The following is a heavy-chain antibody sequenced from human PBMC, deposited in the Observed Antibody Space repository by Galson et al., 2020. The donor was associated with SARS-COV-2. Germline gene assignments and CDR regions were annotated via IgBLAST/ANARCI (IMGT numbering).Heavy chain of an antibody. CDR2: IYSGGST. CDR1: GFTVSSNY. Sequence: GGSLRLSCAASGFTVSSNYMSWVRQAPGKGLEWVSIIYSGGSTYYADSVKGRFTISRDNSKNTLYLQMNSLRAEDTAVYYCARVRAGYCSSTSCFAGRYYYYYMDVWGKGTTVTVSS. D-gene: IGHD2-2*01. V-gene: IGHV3-53*01. CDR3: ARVRAGYCSSTSCFAGRYYYYYMDV. J-gene: IGHJ6*03.